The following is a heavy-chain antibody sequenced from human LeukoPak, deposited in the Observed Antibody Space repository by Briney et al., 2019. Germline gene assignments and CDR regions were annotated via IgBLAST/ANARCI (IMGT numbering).Heavy chain of an antibody. J-gene: IGHJ5*02. Sequence: ASVKVSCKASGFTFTSSAMQWVRQARGQRLEWIGWIVVGSGNTNYAQKFQERVTITRDMSTSTAYMELSSLRSEDTAVYYCATVRVTMIVDDRGNWFDPWGQGTLVTVSS. V-gene: IGHV1-58*02. CDR3: ATVRVTMIVDDRGNWFDP. D-gene: IGHD3-22*01. CDR1: GFTFTSSA. CDR2: IVVGSGNT.